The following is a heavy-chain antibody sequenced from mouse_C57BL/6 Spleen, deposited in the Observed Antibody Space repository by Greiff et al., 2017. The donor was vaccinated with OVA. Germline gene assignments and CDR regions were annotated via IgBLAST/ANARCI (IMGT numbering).Heavy chain of an antibody. CDR2: IDPSDSYT. V-gene: IGHV1-50*01. CDR1: GYTFTSYW. D-gene: IGHD3-2*02. J-gene: IGHJ4*01. CDR3: ARSVTTAQASSYAMDY. Sequence: QVQLQQPGAELVKPGASVKLSCKASGYTFTSYWMQWVKQRPGQGLEWIGEIDPSDSYTNYNQKFKGKATLTVDTSSSTAYMQLSSLTSEDSAVYYCARSVTTAQASSYAMDYWDQGTSVTVSS.